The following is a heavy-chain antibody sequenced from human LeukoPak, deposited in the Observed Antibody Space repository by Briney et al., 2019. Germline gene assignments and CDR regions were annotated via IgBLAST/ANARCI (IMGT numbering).Heavy chain of an antibody. CDR3: ARDRSPGNFDY. V-gene: IGHV3-21*01. D-gene: IGHD3-10*01. CDR2: ISSSSTYI. CDR1: GFTFSIYT. J-gene: IGHJ4*02. Sequence: GRSLRLSYAASGFTFSIYTMNWVRQAPGKGLEWVSSISSSSTYINYADSVKDRFAFSRDNAKHSLYLQMNSLRAEHTRVYLCARDRSPGNFDYWGQGTLVTVSS.